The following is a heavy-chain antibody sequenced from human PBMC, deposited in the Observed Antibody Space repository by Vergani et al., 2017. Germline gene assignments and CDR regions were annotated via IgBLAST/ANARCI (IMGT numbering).Heavy chain of an antibody. CDR2: MNPNSGNT. V-gene: IGHV1-8*01. CDR1: GYTFTSYD. J-gene: IGHJ6*02. Sequence: QVQLVQSGAEVKKPGASVKVSCKASGYTFTSYDINWVRQATGQGLEWMGWMNPNSGNTGYAQKFQGRVTMTRNTSISTAYMELSSLRSEDTAVYYCAGGRITMFGVVTGYYYGMDVWGQGTTVTVSS. CDR3: AGGRITMFGVVTGYYYGMDV. D-gene: IGHD3-3*01.